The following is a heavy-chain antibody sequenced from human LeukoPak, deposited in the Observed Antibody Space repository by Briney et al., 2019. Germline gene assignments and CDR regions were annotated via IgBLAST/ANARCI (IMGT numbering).Heavy chain of an antibody. CDR2: INHSGST. D-gene: IGHD3-16*02. Sequence: SETLSLTCAVYGGSFSGYYWSWIRQPPGKGLEWIGEINHSGSTNYNPSLKSRVTTSVDTSKNQFSLKLSSVTAADTAVYYCARGRGDYVWGSYRSSGAFDIWGQGTMVTVSP. CDR1: GGSFSGYY. CDR3: ARGRGDYVWGSYRSSGAFDI. V-gene: IGHV4-34*01. J-gene: IGHJ3*02.